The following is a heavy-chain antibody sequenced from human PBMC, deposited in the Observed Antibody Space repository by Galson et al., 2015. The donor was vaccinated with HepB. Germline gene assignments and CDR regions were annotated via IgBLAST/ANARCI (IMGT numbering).Heavy chain of an antibody. V-gene: IGHV3-48*01. CDR2: ISSSSSTI. D-gene: IGHD2-2*02. CDR1: GFTFSSYS. Sequence: SLRLSCAASGFTFSSYSMNWVRQAPGKGLEWVSYISSSSSTIYYADSVKGRFTISRDNAKNSLYLQMNSLRAEDTAAYYCARIENYCSSTSCYITFDYWGQGTLVTVSS. J-gene: IGHJ4*02. CDR3: ARIENYCSSTSCYITFDY.